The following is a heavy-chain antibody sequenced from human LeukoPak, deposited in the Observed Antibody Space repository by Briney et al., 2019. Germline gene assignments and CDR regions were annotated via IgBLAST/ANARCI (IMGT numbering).Heavy chain of an antibody. CDR3: AKALYYYDSSGYPTYYFDY. CDR1: GFTFSSYG. D-gene: IGHD3-22*01. V-gene: IGHV3-33*06. Sequence: GGSLRLSCAASGFTFSSYGMHWVRQAPGKGLEWVAVIWYDGSNKYYADSVKGRFTISRDNSKNTLYLQMNSLRAEDTAVYYCAKALYYYDSSGYPTYYFDYWGQGTLVTVSS. J-gene: IGHJ4*02. CDR2: IWYDGSNK.